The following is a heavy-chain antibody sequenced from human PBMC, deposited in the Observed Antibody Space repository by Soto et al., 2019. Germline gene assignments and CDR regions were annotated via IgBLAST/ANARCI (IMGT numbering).Heavy chain of an antibody. V-gene: IGHV5-51*01. J-gene: IGHJ4*02. D-gene: IGHD5-12*01. CDR1: GYDFAMTC. CDR2: IYPGDSET. Sequence: GESLKISVKSSGYDFAMTCIGWVLQLPCKGLDWLGIIYPGDSETRYSPSFRGQVTFSVDMSISTAYLQWSSLKTSDIAIYYCARLLGAYDPYFDHWGQGTRVTVSS. CDR3: ARLLGAYDPYFDH.